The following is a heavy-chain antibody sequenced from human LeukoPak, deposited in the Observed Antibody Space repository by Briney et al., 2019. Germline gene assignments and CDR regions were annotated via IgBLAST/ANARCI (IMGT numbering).Heavy chain of an antibody. Sequence: SETLSLTCAVYGGSFSGYYWSWIRQPPGKGLEWIGEINHSGSTNYNPSLKSRVTISVDTSKNQFSLKLSSVTAADTAVYYCASKKLGNFDYWGQGTLVTVSS. V-gene: IGHV4-34*01. CDR2: INHSGST. CDR1: GGSFSGYY. J-gene: IGHJ4*02. CDR3: ASKKLGNFDY. D-gene: IGHD7-27*01.